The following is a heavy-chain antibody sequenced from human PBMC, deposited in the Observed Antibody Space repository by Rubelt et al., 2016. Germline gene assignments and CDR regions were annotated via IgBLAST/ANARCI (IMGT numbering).Heavy chain of an antibody. V-gene: IGHV1-3*01. CDR3: ARDWVGTTDFDY. D-gene: IGHD1-1*01. Sequence: QVQLAQSGAEVKKPGASVKVSCKASGYNFTIYGMHLVRPAPGPRLEWMGWINAANGHKQYSQNFQGIVTITRDKSTRTVYMEWSRPRPEETAVYYCARDWVGTTDFDYWGQGTLVTVSS. CDR2: INAANGHK. J-gene: IGHJ4*02. CDR1: GYNFTIYG.